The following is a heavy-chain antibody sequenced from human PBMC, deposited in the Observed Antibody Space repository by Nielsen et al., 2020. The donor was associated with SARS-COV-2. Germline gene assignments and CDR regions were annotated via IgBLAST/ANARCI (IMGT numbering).Heavy chain of an antibody. CDR3: ARGGRITFGGADDAFDI. D-gene: IGHD3-16*01. Sequence: LRLSCAVSGGTISSGGYSWSWIRQPPGKGLEWIGYIYHSGRTYYNPSLKSRVTISVDRSKNQFSLKLSSVTAADTAVYYCARGGRITFGGADDAFDIWGQGTMVTVSS. CDR1: GGTISSGGYS. J-gene: IGHJ3*02. CDR2: IYHSGRT. V-gene: IGHV4-30-2*01.